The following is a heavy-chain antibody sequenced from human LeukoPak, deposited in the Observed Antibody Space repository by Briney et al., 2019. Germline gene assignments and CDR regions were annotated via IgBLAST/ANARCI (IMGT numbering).Heavy chain of an antibody. CDR2: ISAYNGNT. V-gene: IGHV1-18*01. D-gene: IGHD6-19*01. CDR1: GYTFTSYG. J-gene: IGHJ4*02. Sequence: ASVKVSCKASGYTFTSYGISWVRQAPGQGLEWMGWISAYNGNTNYAQKLQGRVTMTEDTSTDTAYMELSSLRSEDTAVYYCATGSFKAGYFDYWGQGTLVTVSS. CDR3: ATGSFKAGYFDY.